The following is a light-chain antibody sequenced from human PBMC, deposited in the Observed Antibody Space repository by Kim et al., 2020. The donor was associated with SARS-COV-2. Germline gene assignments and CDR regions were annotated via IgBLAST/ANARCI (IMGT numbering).Light chain of an antibody. J-gene: IGKJ4*01. V-gene: IGKV3-11*01. Sequence: LPPGQRATLSCRASQSVGTFLGWYQQKPGQTPRLLIYDAANRATGIPARFSGSGSGTDFTLTISRLEPEDFAVYYCQQRFDWPLTFGGGTKVDIK. CDR2: DAA. CDR3: QQRFDWPLT. CDR1: QSVGTF.